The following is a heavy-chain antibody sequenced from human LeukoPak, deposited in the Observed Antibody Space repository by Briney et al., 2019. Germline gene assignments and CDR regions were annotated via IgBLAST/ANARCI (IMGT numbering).Heavy chain of an antibody. Sequence: ASVKVSCKVSGYTLTELSMHWVRQAPGQGLEWMGWINPNSGGTNYAQKFQGRVTMTRDTSISTAYMELSRLRTDDTAVYYCARILGGSYPNFDYWGQGTLVTVSS. D-gene: IGHD1-26*01. CDR2: INPNSGGT. CDR1: GYTLTELS. CDR3: ARILGGSYPNFDY. V-gene: IGHV1-2*02. J-gene: IGHJ4*02.